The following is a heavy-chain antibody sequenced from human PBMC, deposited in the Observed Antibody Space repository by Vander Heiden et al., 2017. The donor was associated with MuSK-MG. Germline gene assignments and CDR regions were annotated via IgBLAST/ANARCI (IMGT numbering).Heavy chain of an antibody. V-gene: IGHV1-69*01. CDR2: IIPIFGTA. CDR1: GGTFSSYA. CDR3: ARDRYYYDSSGHSRPYYYYGMDV. D-gene: IGHD3-22*01. J-gene: IGHJ6*02. Sequence: QVQLVQSGAEVKKPGSSVKVSCKASGGTFSSYAISWVRQAPGQGLEWMGGIIPIFGTANYAQKFQGRVTITADESTSTAYMELSSLRSEDTAVYYCARDRYYYDSSGHSRPYYYYGMDVWGQGTTVTVSS.